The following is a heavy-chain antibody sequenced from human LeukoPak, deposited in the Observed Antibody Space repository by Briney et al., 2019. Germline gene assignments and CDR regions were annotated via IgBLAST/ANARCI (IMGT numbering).Heavy chain of an antibody. CDR2: IYHSGST. CDR3: AVNPEWIYYFDC. V-gene: IGHV4-38-2*02. Sequence: PSETLSLTCTVSGYSISSGYYWGWIRQPPGKGLEWIGSIYHSGSTYYNPSLKSRVTISVDTSKNQFSLKLSSVTAADSAVYYWAVNPEWIYYFDCWGQGTLVTVSS. CDR1: GYSISSGYY. D-gene: IGHD3-3*01. J-gene: IGHJ4*02.